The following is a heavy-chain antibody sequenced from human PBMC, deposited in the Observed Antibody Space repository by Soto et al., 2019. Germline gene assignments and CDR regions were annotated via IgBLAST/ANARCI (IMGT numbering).Heavy chain of an antibody. V-gene: IGHV4-34*01. CDR2: INHSGST. D-gene: IGHD5-12*01. CDR3: ASSGYSGFYGMDV. J-gene: IGHJ6*02. CDR1: GGSFSGYY. Sequence: AETLSLTCAVYGGSFSGYYWIWIRQPPGKGLEWIGEINHSGSTNYNPSLKSRVTISVDTSKNQFSLKLSSVTAADTAVYYCASSGYSGFYGMDVWGQGTTVTVSS.